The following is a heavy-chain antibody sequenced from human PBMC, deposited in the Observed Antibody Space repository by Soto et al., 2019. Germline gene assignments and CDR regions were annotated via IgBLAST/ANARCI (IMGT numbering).Heavy chain of an antibody. V-gene: IGHV4-4*07. CDR2: IYTRGST. CDR1: GGSVSSYY. Sequence: QVQLQESGPGLVKPSETLSLTCTVSGGSVSSYYWSWIRQPAGKGLEWIGRIYTRGSTNYNPSLKSRVTMLVDTSKNQFSVRLTSVTAAYTAVYYCARASVGPRGGGSLIMPFDSWGQGTLVTVSS. CDR3: ARASVGPRGGGSLIMPFDS. D-gene: IGHD2-15*01. J-gene: IGHJ4*02.